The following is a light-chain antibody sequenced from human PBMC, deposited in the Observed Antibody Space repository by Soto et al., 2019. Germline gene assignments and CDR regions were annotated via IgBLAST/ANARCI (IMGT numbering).Light chain of an antibody. CDR1: SSDVGGYNY. CDR2: EVT. CDR3: YSYAGTNNV. J-gene: IGLJ1*01. Sequence: QSALTQPPSASGSPGQSVTISCTGTSSDVGGYNYVSWYQQHPGKAPKLIIYEVTKRPSGVPDRFSGSKSGNTASLTVSGFQAEDEADYYSYSYAGTNNVFGTGTKLTVL. V-gene: IGLV2-8*01.